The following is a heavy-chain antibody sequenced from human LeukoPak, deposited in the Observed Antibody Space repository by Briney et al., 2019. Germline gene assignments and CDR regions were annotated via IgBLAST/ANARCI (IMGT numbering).Heavy chain of an antibody. D-gene: IGHD1-26*01. CDR1: AFTFDDYG. CDR3: AKGGYYDLDAFDI. CDR2: INWNGGST. Sequence: GGSLRLPCAASAFTFDDYGMSWVRQAPGKGLEWVSSINWNGGSTGYADSVKGRFTISRDNAKNSLYLQMNSLRAEDTALYYCAKGGYYDLDAFDIWGQGTMVTVSS. V-gene: IGHV3-20*04. J-gene: IGHJ3*02.